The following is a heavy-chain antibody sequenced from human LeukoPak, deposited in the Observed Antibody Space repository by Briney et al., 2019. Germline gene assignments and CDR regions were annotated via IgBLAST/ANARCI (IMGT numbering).Heavy chain of an antibody. J-gene: IGHJ4*02. D-gene: IGHD1-26*01. CDR2: ISSSSSTI. CDR3: ARGGEPVGFDY. V-gene: IGHV3-48*04. CDR1: GFTFSSYS. Sequence: GGSLRLSCAASGFTFSSYSMNWVRQAPGKGLEWVSYISSSSSTIYYADSVKGRFTISRDNAKNSLSLQMNSLRAEDTAVYYCARGGEPVGFDYWGQGTLVTVSS.